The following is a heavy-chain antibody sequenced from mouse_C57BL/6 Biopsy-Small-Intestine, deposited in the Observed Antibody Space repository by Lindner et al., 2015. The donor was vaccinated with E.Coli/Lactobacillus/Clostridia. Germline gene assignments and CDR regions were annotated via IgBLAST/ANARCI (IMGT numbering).Heavy chain of an antibody. Sequence: SVKVSCKASGFTFSSYGITWVRQAPGQGLEWMGWISAYNGHSNYAQKLQGRLTMTTDTSTNTAYMELRSLTSDDTAVYYCARHTLAYMWGSAFDIWGQGTTVTVS. V-gene: IGHV1-74*01. CDR2: ISAYNGHS. J-gene: IGHJ1*01. CDR3: ARHTLAYMWGSAFDI. D-gene: IGHD1-2*01. CDR1: GFTFSSYG.